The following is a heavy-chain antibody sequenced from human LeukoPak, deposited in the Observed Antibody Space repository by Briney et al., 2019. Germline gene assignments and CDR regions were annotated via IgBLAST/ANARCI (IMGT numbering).Heavy chain of an antibody. J-gene: IGHJ4*02. CDR1: GFTFSNYA. Sequence: GGSLRLSCAASGFTFSNYAMSWVRQAPGKGLEWVSVNSGSGGSTYHGDSVKGRFTISRDNSKNTLYLQMNSLRAEDTAVYYCAKDTYYYDSSGYRLPRGFDYWGQGTLVTVSS. D-gene: IGHD3-22*01. CDR3: AKDTYYYDSSGYRLPRGFDY. V-gene: IGHV3-23*01. CDR2: NSGSGGST.